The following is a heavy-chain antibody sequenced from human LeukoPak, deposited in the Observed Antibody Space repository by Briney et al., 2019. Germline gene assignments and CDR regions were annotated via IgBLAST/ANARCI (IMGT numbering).Heavy chain of an antibody. D-gene: IGHD5-18*01. CDR3: ARHGAGYSFGF. CDR1: GNSIRTYY. J-gene: IGHJ4*02. CDR2: MFDSGRT. Sequence: SETLSLTCTVSGNSIRTYYWSWIRQPPGKGLECIGYMFDSGRTNYNPPLKSRVTISVDMSKNQFSLRLRSVTAADTAVYYCARHGAGYSFGFWGQGTLVTVSS. V-gene: IGHV4-59*08.